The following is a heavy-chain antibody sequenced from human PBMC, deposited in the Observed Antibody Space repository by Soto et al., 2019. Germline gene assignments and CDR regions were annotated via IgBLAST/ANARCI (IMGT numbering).Heavy chain of an antibody. CDR3: AREDLQRNDGIR. V-gene: IGHV4-30-2*01. D-gene: IGHD1-1*01. CDR2: IYHSGST. J-gene: IGHJ4*02. CDR1: GGSISSGGYS. Sequence: QLQLQESGSGLVKPSQTLSLTCAVSGGSISSGGYSWSWIRQPPGKGLEWIGYIYHSGSTYYNPSLKSRVTLSVDRCKNQLSLKLSSVIAADTAVYYCAREDLQRNDGIRWGQGTLVTVSS.